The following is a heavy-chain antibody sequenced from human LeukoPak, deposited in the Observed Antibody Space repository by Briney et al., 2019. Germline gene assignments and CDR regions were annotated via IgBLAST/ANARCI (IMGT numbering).Heavy chain of an antibody. CDR2: IYSGGDT. D-gene: IGHD6-19*01. J-gene: IGHJ4*02. V-gene: IGHV3-66*01. CDR1: GFTVSSNY. CDR3: AKERSLEIAVAGTIFDY. Sequence: GGSLRLSCAASGFTVSSNYMSWVRQAPGKGLEWVSVIYSGGDTYYTDSVKGRFTISRDNSKNMIYLEMSSLKAEDTAVYYCAKERSLEIAVAGTIFDYWGQGTLVTVSS.